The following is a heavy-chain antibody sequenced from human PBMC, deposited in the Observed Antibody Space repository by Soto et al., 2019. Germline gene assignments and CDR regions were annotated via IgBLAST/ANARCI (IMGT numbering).Heavy chain of an antibody. CDR2: IYWDDDK. J-gene: IGHJ6*02. CDR3: VHSRCGGDCLRSYSSHYYYGMDV. D-gene: IGHD2-21*02. Sequence: SGPTLVNPTQTLTLTCTFSGFSLSTGGLGVGWIRQPPGEALEWLALIYWDDDKRYSPSLRSRLTIIKDTSKNQVVLIMTNMDPVDTATYYCVHSRCGGDCLRSYSSHYYYGMDVWGQGT. CDR1: GFSLSTGGLG. V-gene: IGHV2-5*02.